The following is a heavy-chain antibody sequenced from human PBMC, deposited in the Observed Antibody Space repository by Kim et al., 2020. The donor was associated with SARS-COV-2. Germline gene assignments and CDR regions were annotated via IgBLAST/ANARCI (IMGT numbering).Heavy chain of an antibody. J-gene: IGHJ3*02. D-gene: IGHD1-26*01. Sequence: NRRVTISVDTSKNQFSLKLSSVTAADTAVYYCARSSGGGSYWRWVDAFDIWGQGTMVTVSS. V-gene: IGHV4-39*01. CDR3: ARSSGGGSYWRWVDAFDI.